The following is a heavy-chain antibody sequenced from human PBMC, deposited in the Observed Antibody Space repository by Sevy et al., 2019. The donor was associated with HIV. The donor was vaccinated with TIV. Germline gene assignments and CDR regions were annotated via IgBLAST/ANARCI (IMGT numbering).Heavy chain of an antibody. CDR1: GFTFTLYA. CDR2: ISYSGTNK. D-gene: IGHD2-21*02. J-gene: IGHJ4*02. CDR3: ARVAVDYCTDDCYHRFDY. V-gene: IGHV3-30-3*01. Sequence: GGSLRLSCAASGFTFTLYAIHWVRQAPGKGLEWVALISYSGTNKYYADSVKGRFTISRDDSKNTAYLQMNNLRTDDTAVYDGARVAVDYCTDDCYHRFDYWGQGTQVTVSS.